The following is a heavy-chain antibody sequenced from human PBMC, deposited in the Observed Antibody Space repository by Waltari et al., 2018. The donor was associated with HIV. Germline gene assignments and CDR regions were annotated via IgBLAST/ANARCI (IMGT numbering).Heavy chain of an antibody. J-gene: IGHJ4*02. Sequence: QVPLLESGGGVVQPGSSLRPSCEASGFTFSDYGFHWVRQAPGRGLEWVALISYDGRNKYYAESVKGRFTLSRDNAKNTLFLQMNSLRAEDTAVYYCAKEDFEYGSSSHLGYWGQGTLVTVSS. CDR3: AKEDFEYGSSSHLGY. V-gene: IGHV3-30*18. CDR2: ISYDGRNK. CDR1: GFTFSDYG. D-gene: IGHD6-6*01.